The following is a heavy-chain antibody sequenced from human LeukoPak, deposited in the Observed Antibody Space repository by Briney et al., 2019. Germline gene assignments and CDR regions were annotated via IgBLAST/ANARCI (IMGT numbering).Heavy chain of an antibody. CDR1: GFTFSSYW. CDR3: ARRYCSGGSCYSYFDY. CDR2: IKQEGGEK. Sequence: GGSLRLSCAASGFTFSSYWMNWVRQAPGKGLEWVANIKQEGGEKYYVDSVEGRFTISRDNAKNSLYLQMNSLRAGDTAVYYCARRYCSGGSCYSYFDYWGQGTLVTVSS. V-gene: IGHV3-7*01. D-gene: IGHD2-15*01. J-gene: IGHJ4*02.